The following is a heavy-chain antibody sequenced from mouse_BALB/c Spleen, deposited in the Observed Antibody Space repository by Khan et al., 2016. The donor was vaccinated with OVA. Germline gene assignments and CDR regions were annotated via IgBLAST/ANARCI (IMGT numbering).Heavy chain of an antibody. CDR3: ARGGYGALAY. D-gene: IGHD1-1*02. Sequence: VQLQQSGAEVVNPGASVKLSCKASGYTFTSYWMHWVKQRPGQGLEWIGYINPNNGRAHQNENFKSKATLTVDKSSSTAYLQLSSLTSEASAVHYCARGGYGALAYGGQGTLVTVAA. V-gene: IGHV1S81*02. J-gene: IGHJ3*01. CDR1: GYTFTSYW. CDR2: INPNNGRA.